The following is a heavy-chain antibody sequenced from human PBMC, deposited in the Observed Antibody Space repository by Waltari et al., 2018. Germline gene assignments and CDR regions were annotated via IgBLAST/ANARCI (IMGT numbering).Heavy chain of an antibody. CDR1: GGSISSYY. J-gene: IGHJ3*02. CDR3: ARDGRSGSYFDAFDI. CDR2: IYYSGST. V-gene: IGHV4-59*01. Sequence: QVQLQESGPGLVKPSETLSLTCTVSGGSISSYYWTWIRHPPGKGLEWIGYIYYSGSTNYNPSLKSRVTISVDTSKNQFSLKLSSVTAADTAVYYCARDGRSGSYFDAFDIWGQGTMVTVSS. D-gene: IGHD1-26*01.